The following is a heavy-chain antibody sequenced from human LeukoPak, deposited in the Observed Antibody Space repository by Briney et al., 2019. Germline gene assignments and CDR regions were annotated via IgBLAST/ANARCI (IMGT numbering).Heavy chain of an antibody. J-gene: IGHJ4*02. D-gene: IGHD6-19*01. CDR3: AILSGGRLYS. CDR2: ISWNSGSI. Sequence: GRSLRLSCAASGFTFDDYAMHWVRQAPGKGLEWVSGISWNSGSIGYADSVKGRFTISRDNAKNSLYLQMNSLRAEDMALYYCAILSGGRLYSWGQGTLVTVSS. CDR1: GFTFDDYA. V-gene: IGHV3-9*03.